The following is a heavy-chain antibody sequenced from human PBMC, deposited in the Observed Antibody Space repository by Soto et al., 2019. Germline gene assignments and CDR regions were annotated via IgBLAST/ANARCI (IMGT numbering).Heavy chain of an antibody. J-gene: IGHJ5*01. CDR3: VRDQKYFRVNGNWFDS. V-gene: IGHV1-18*04. Sequence: AAVQNSSRASCDTSADFYFSWLLHPPGEGLEWMGWVSGNNGASNPAPKVQGRITMTLDTSTGVSYMALRSLRSDDTAIYYCVRDQKYFRVNGNWFDSWGQGTLVTVSS. CDR2: VSGNNGAS. D-gene: IGHD2-2*01. CDR1: CDTSADFY.